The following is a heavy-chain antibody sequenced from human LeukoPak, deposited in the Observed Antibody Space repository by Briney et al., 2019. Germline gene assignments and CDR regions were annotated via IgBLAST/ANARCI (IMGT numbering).Heavy chain of an antibody. CDR2: TSAYNGNT. D-gene: IGHD3-10*01. V-gene: IGHV1-18*01. CDR1: VCTFPSYV. Sequence: GASVPVSCQDCVCTFPSYVIRGLGQAPGQGRAGVGWTSAYNGNTNYAQKLQGRVTMATDTATSTAYMELMSLRSDGTAVYYCARRPRITMVRGNYYYYMDVWGKGTTVSVSS. CDR3: ARRPRITMVRGNYYYYMDV. J-gene: IGHJ6*03.